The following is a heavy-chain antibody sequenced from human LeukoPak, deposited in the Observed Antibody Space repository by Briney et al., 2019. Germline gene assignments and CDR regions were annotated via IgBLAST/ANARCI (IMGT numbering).Heavy chain of an antibody. CDR1: GGSISSYY. CDR3: ATSSGSYYVYFDY. V-gene: IGHV4-59*08. CDR2: IYYSGST. Sequence: MPSETLSLTCTVSGGSISSYYWSWIRQPPGKGLEWIGYIYYSGSTNYNPSLKSRVTISVDTSKNQFSLKLSSVTAADTAVYYCATSSGSYYVYFDYWGQGTLVTVSS. D-gene: IGHD1-26*01. J-gene: IGHJ4*02.